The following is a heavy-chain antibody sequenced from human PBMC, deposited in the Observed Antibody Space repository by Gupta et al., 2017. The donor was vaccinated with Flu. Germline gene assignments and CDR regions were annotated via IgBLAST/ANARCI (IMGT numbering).Heavy chain of an antibody. D-gene: IGHD2-15*01. Sequence: QVQLVESGGGVVQPGRSLRLSCAAPGLTFSSYAMQWFRQAPGKGLEWVAVISYEGSNKYYADSVKGRFTISRDNSKNTLYLQMNSLRAEDTAVYYCARLHGYYYYGMDVWGQGTKVTVSS. CDR3: ARLHGYYYYGMDV. CDR2: ISYEGSNK. CDR1: GLTFSSYA. V-gene: IGHV3-30-3*01. J-gene: IGHJ6*02.